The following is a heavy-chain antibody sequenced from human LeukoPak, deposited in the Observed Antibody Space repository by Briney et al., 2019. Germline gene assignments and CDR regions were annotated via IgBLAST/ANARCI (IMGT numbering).Heavy chain of an antibody. CDR1: GFTFSKHA. D-gene: IGHD3-10*01. CDR3: ARGQFYYGSGTFYPMDS. Sequence: GESLRLSRAASGFTFSKHAMSWVRQAPGKGLEWVSSISGGGGNTYYADSVKGRFSLSRDNSKNTLYLQMNSLTGEDTAVYHCARGQFYYGSGTFYPMDSWGQGTLVTVSS. CDR2: ISGGGGNT. V-gene: IGHV3-23*01. J-gene: IGHJ4*02.